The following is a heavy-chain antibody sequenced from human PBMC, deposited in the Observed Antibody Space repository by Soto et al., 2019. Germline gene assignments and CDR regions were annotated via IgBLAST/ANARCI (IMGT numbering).Heavy chain of an antibody. CDR3: EKGRSSMIRVVMDY. J-gene: IGHJ4*02. V-gene: IGHV3-9*01. D-gene: IGHD3-22*01. CDR2: ITWNSGHI. Sequence: SLRVSCVASGVNCDDSGVNWVRQVPGKGLEWVSGITWNSGHILYADCVKGRFTISRDNAKKSLYLELNSLRPDDTALYHCEKGRSSMIRVVMDYWAQGTRVTVSS. CDR1: GVNCDDSG.